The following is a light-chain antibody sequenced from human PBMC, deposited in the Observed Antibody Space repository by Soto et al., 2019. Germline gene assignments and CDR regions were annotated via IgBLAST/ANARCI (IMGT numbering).Light chain of an antibody. CDR3: CSYAGSSTFVI. CDR1: SSDVGSYNL. CDR2: EAT. J-gene: IGLJ2*01. V-gene: IGLV2-23*02. Sequence: QSVLTQPASVSGSPGQSITISCTGTSSDVGSYNLVSWYQQHPGKAPTLMIYEATKRPSGVSNRFSGSKSGNTASLTISGLQDEEEADYYCCSYAGSSTFVIFGGGTKLTVL.